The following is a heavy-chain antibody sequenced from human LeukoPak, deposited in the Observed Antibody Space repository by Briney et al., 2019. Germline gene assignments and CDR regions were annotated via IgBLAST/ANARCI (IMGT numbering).Heavy chain of an antibody. CDR2: MNPNSGNT. CDR3: ARGRAGPSAGFDYYDSSGYPY. J-gene: IGHJ4*02. Sequence: ASVKVSCKASADTFTSYDINWVRQAPGQGLEWMGWMNPNSGNTGYAQKFQGRVTITRNTSISTADMELSSLRSEDTAVYYCARGRAGPSAGFDYYDSSGYPYWGQGTLVTVSS. V-gene: IGHV1-8*01. CDR1: ADTFTSYD. D-gene: IGHD3-22*01.